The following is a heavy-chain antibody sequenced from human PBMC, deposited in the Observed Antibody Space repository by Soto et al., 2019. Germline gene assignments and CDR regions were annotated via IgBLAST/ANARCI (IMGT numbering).Heavy chain of an antibody. V-gene: IGHV4-59*01. Sequence: PETLSLTCTVSGGSISSYYWGWIRQPPGKGLEWIGYIYYSGSTNYNPSLKSRVTISVDTSKNQFPLKLSSVTAADTAVYYCARGGTYYDFWSGYYNSYSSYGMDVWGQGTTVTVSS. CDR3: ARGGTYYDFWSGYYNSYSSYGMDV. CDR2: IYYSGST. J-gene: IGHJ6*02. CDR1: GGSISSYY. D-gene: IGHD3-3*01.